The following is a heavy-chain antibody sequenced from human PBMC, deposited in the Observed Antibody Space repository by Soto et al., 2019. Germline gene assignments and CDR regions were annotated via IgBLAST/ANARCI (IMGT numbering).Heavy chain of an antibody. CDR3: ARVVISGSYLDY. Sequence: GGSLRRSCATAGSTCRSYTMNWVRQAPGKGLEWVSYISSSSSTIYYADSVKGRFTISRDNAKNSLYLQMNSLRAEDTAVYYCARVVISGSYLDYWGQGT. CDR2: ISSSSSTI. D-gene: IGHD1-26*01. CDR1: GSTCRSYT. J-gene: IGHJ4*02. V-gene: IGHV3-48*01.